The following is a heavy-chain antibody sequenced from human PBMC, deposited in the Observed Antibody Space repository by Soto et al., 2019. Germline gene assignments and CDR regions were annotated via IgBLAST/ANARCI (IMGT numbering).Heavy chain of an antibody. J-gene: IGHJ5*02. Sequence: LRVSCAASGFSFSSYEMNWVRQAPGKGLEWVSYISSSGSTIYYADSVKGRFTISRDNAKNSLYLQMNSLRAEDTAVYYCASNMVLGSTLWSRSRWFAPWGQETLVTFSS. V-gene: IGHV3-48*03. CDR3: ASNMVLGSTLWSRSRWFAP. CDR1: GFSFSSYE. CDR2: ISSSGSTI. D-gene: IGHD3-10*01.